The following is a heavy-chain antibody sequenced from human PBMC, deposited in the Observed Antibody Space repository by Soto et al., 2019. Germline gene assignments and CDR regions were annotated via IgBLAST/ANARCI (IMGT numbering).Heavy chain of an antibody. D-gene: IGHD3-3*01. CDR2: ISGSGGST. Sequence: WGSLRLSCAASGFTFSSYAMSWVRQSPGKGLEWVSAISGSGGSTYYADSVKGRFTISRDNSKNTLYLQMNSLRAEDTAGYYCAKGVVSSLDAFDIWGQGTMVTVSS. V-gene: IGHV3-23*01. CDR1: GFTFSSYA. CDR3: AKGVVSSLDAFDI. J-gene: IGHJ3*02.